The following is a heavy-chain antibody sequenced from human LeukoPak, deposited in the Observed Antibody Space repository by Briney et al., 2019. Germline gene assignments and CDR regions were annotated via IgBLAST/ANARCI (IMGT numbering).Heavy chain of an antibody. CDR1: GGSVGSGDYY. Sequence: SQTLSLTCTVSGGSVGSGDYYWSWIRLPPGKGLEWIGCIYHSGSTYYNPSLKSRVTISLDTPKNQFSLKLSSVTAADTAVYYCARASSGSYSGPIYYYYYMDVWGKGTTVTVSS. CDR3: ARASSGSYSGPIYYYYYMDV. CDR2: IYHSGST. D-gene: IGHD1-26*01. V-gene: IGHV4-30-4*08. J-gene: IGHJ6*03.